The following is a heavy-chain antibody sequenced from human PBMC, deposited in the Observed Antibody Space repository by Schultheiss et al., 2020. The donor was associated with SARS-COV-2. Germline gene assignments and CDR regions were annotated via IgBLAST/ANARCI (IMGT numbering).Heavy chain of an antibody. Sequence: GGSLRLSCAASGFTFSSYGMHWVRQAPGKGLEWVAVICYDGSNKYYADSVKGRFTISRDNSKNTLYLQMNSLRAEDTAVYYCASDNWNYGDAFDIWGQGTMVTVSS. CDR2: ICYDGSNK. V-gene: IGHV3-33*01. J-gene: IGHJ3*02. CDR3: ASDNWNYGDAFDI. D-gene: IGHD1-7*01. CDR1: GFTFSSYG.